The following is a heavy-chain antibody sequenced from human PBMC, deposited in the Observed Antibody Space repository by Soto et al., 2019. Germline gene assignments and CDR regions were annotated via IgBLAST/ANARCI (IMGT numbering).Heavy chain of an antibody. CDR1: GFTFSSYI. D-gene: IGHD5-12*01. V-gene: IGHV3-48*01. CDR2: ISSSSSTI. J-gene: IGHJ6*02. CDR3: ARADSGYAHGYYYYGMDV. Sequence: GSLRLSCAASGFTFSSYIMNWVRQAPGKGLEWVSYISSSSSTIYYADSVKGRFTISRDNAKNSLYLQMNSLRAEDTAVYYCARADSGYAHGYYYYGMDVWGQGTTVTVSS.